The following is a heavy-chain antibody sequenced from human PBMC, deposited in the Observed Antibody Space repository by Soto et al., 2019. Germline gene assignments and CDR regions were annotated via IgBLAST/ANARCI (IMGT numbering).Heavy chain of an antibody. CDR3: VRGGGGGQFDP. CDR2: ISPGSRYP. V-gene: IGHV3-11*06. J-gene: IGHJ5*02. Sequence: QVQLVESGGGLVTPGGSLRLSCASSGFTFSDYYMSWIRQAPGKGLEWLSYISPGSRYPAYADSVKGRFTISRDNARRSLSLQMNSLTVDDTAIYYCVRGGGGGQFDPWGQGSMVTVSS. CDR1: GFTFSDYY. D-gene: IGHD2-21*01.